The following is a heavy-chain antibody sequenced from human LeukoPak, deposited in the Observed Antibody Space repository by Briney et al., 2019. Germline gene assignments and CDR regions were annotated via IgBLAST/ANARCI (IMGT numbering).Heavy chain of an antibody. V-gene: IGHV4-4*02. Sequence: PSGTLSLTCAVSGGSISSSNWWSWVRQPPGKGLEWIGEIYHSGSTNYNPSLKSRVTISVDTSKNQFSLKLSSVTAADTAVYYCARDPNRLAHHMDVWGKGTTVTVSS. CDR1: GGSISSSNW. CDR3: ARDPNRLAHHMDV. CDR2: IYHSGST. D-gene: IGHD1/OR15-1a*01. J-gene: IGHJ6*03.